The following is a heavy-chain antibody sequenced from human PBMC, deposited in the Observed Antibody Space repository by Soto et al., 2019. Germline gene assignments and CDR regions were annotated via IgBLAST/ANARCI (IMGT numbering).Heavy chain of an antibody. CDR2: ISYDGSNK. Sequence: GGSLRLSCAASGFTFSSYGMHWVRQAPGKGLEWVAVISYDGSNKYYADSVKGRFTISRDNSKSTLYLQMNSLRAEDTAVYYCAKITYYYDSSGYSDGFHDAFDIWGQGTMVTVSS. V-gene: IGHV3-30*18. J-gene: IGHJ3*02. D-gene: IGHD3-22*01. CDR3: AKITYYYDSSGYSDGFHDAFDI. CDR1: GFTFSSYG.